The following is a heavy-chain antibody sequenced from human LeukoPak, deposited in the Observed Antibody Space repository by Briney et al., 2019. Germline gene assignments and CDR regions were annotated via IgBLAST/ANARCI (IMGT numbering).Heavy chain of an antibody. V-gene: IGHV3-48*02. CDR1: GFTFSSYA. J-gene: IGHJ4*02. CDR2: ISSGSSTI. CDR3: VRDRDGGALDH. D-gene: IGHD2-15*01. Sequence: GGSLRLSCAASGFTFSSYAINWVRQAPGKGLEWLSFISSGSSTIYYADSVKGRFTISRDNAENSLYLQMNSLGHEDTALYYCVRDRDGGALDHWGQGTPVTVSS.